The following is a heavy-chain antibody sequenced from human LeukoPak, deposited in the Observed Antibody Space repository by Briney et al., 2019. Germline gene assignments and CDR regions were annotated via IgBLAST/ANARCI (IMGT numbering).Heavy chain of an antibody. D-gene: IGHD3-3*02. CDR2: ISSSSSYI. J-gene: IGHJ3*02. CDR1: GFTFSNYN. CDR3: ARDSHFDAFDI. V-gene: IGHV3-21*01. Sequence: GGSLRLSCAASGFTFSNYNMNWVRQAPGKGLEWVSSISSSSSYIYYADSVKGRFTISRDNAKNSLYLQMNSLRAEDTAVYYCARDSHFDAFDIWGQGTMVTVSS.